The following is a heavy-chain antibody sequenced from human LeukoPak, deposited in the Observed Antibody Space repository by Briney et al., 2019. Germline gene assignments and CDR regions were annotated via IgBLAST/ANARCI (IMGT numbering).Heavy chain of an antibody. CDR1: GGSISSYY. CDR3: ARAGAWQIDP. Sequence: SETLSLTCTVSGGSISSYYWSWIRQPPGKGLEWIGHIFYTGSSKYNPSLKSRVTISLDRSKNQFSLRLTSVTAADTAVYYCARAGAWQIDPWGQGTLVTVSS. V-gene: IGHV4-59*01. J-gene: IGHJ5*02. D-gene: IGHD3-10*01. CDR2: IFYTGSS.